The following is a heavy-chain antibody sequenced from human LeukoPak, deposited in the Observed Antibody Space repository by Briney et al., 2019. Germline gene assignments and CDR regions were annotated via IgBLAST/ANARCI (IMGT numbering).Heavy chain of an antibody. CDR3: AREFRTDYGDHDYFDY. Sequence: SGTLSLTCTVSGVSISSGCYYWSWFRQHPGKGLESIGYIYYSGSTYSNPSLKSRVNISVDTSKNQFSLKLSSVTGADTAVYYCAREFRTDYGDHDYFDYWGQGTLVTVSS. CDR1: GVSISSGCYY. D-gene: IGHD4-17*01. V-gene: IGHV4-31*02. J-gene: IGHJ4*02. CDR2: IYYSGST.